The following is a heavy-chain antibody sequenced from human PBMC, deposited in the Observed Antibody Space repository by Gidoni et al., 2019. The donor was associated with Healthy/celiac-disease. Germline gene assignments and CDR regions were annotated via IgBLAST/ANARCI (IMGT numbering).Heavy chain of an antibody. CDR2: INAGNGNT. V-gene: IGHV1-3*01. Sequence: QVQLVQSGAEVKKPGASVKVSCKASGYTFTSYAMHWVRQAPGQRLEWMGWINAGNGNTKYSQKFQGRVTITRDTSASTAYMELSSLRSEDTAVYYCARDKGGERWLQLFFDYWGQGTLVTVSS. CDR3: ARDKGGERWLQLFFDY. D-gene: IGHD5-12*01. J-gene: IGHJ4*02. CDR1: GYTFTSYA.